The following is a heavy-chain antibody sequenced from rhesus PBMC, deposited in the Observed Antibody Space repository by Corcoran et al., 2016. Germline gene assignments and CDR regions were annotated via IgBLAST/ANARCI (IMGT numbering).Heavy chain of an antibody. Sequence: QVQLQESGPGLVKPSETLSLTCAVSGGSISDSYYWNWIRQAPGEGLEWIGNIFGSTASTSPTPFRKSRVTISKDTSKNQFSLKLSSVTAADPAVYYCARGCAGSGCPLVSIDYWGQGVLVTVSS. D-gene: IGHD2-21*01. J-gene: IGHJ4*01. CDR1: GGSISDSYY. V-gene: IGHV4S9*01. CDR2: IFGSTAST. CDR3: ARGCAGSGCPLVSIDY.